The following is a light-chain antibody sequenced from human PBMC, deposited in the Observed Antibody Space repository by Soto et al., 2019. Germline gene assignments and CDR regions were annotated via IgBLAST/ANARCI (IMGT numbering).Light chain of an antibody. Sequence: QSVLTQPASVSGSPGQSIAISCTGTSSDVGSYNSVSWYQQHPGKAPKLMIYEGSKRPSGVSDRFSGSKSGNTASLTISGLQAEDEADYYCCSYEGNHYVLGNGTKVTVL. J-gene: IGLJ1*01. CDR2: EGS. V-gene: IGLV2-23*01. CDR1: SSDVGSYNS. CDR3: CSYEGNHYV.